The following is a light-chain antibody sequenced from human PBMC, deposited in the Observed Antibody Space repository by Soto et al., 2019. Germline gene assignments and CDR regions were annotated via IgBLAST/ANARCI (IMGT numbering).Light chain of an antibody. CDR1: QSISSY. V-gene: IGKV1-39*01. CDR2: AAS. CDR3: QQSYSTPPWT. Sequence: DIQMTQSPSSLSASVGDRVTITCRASQSISSYLNWYQQKPGKATKLLIYAASSLQSGVPSRFSGSRSGTDFTLTISSLQPEDFATYYCQQSYSTPPWTFGQGTKVEIK. J-gene: IGKJ1*01.